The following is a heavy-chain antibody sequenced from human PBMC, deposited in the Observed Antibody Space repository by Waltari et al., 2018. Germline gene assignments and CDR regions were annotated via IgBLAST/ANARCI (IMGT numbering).Heavy chain of an antibody. CDR3: VLGEKYFDF. V-gene: IGHV3-74*01. CDR2: INFDGSII. Sequence: VQLEESGGGLVQPGGSLRLSCAASGFTFSIYWLDWVRQAPGKGVGWVSRINFDGSIINYADSVRGRFTISRDNAKKTLYLQMSSLRAEDTAVYYCVLGEKYFDFWGQGTPVTVSS. CDR1: GFTFSIYW. J-gene: IGHJ4*02.